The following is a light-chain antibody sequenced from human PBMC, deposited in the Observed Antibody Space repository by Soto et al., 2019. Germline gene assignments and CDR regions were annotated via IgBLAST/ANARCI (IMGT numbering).Light chain of an antibody. J-gene: IGKJ5*01. Sequence: EIVLTQSPATLSLSPGERATLSCRASQSVSNYLAWYQQKPGQAPRLLIYDASNSATGIPARFSGSGSGTDFTLTISSLEPEDFAIYFCQQRRYWVTFGQGTRLEIK. CDR2: DAS. V-gene: IGKV3-11*01. CDR3: QQRRYWVT. CDR1: QSVSNY.